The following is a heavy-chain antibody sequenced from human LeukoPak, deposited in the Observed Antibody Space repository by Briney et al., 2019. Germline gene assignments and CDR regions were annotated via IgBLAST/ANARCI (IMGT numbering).Heavy chain of an antibody. CDR1: GGXINSYF. Sequence: SETLSLTCIISGGXINSYFCSWIRQPAGKGLEWIGRIYSSGSTNYNSSLKSRVSMSVDTSKNQFSLRLSSVTAADTAVYYCARDVYDYGDYTIDYWGQGTLVTVSS. J-gene: IGHJ4*02. CDR2: IYSSGST. V-gene: IGHV4-4*07. D-gene: IGHD4-17*01. CDR3: ARDVYDYGDYTIDY.